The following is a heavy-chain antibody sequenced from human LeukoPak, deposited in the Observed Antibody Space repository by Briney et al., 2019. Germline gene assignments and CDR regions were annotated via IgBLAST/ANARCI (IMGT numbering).Heavy chain of an antibody. CDR3: ARENYGDYEDY. CDR2: IKQDGSEK. J-gene: IGHJ4*02. Sequence: GGSLRLSCAASGFTLSSYWMSWVRQAPGKGLEWVANIKQDGSEKYYVDSVKGRFTISRDNAKNSLYLQMNSLRAEDTAVYYCARENYGDYEDYWGQGTLVTVSS. CDR1: GFTLSSYW. D-gene: IGHD4-17*01. V-gene: IGHV3-7*03.